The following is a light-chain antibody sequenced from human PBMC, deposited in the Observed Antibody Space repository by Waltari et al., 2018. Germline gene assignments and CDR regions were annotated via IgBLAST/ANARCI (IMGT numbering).Light chain of an antibody. Sequence: DIVMTQSPDSLAVSLGESATINCKSSQSVLYSSNNKSYLAWYQQKPGHPPKLLIYWASTPESGVPDRFSGSGSGTDFTLTISSLQAEDVAVYYCQQYYSTPLTFGGGTKVEIK. CDR3: QQYYSTPLT. CDR2: WAS. J-gene: IGKJ4*01. V-gene: IGKV4-1*01. CDR1: QSVLYSSNNKSY.